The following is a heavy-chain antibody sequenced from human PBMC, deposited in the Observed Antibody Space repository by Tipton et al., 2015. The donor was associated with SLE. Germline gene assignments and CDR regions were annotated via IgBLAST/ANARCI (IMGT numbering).Heavy chain of an antibody. V-gene: IGHV1-8*01. CDR2: MNPNSGNT. D-gene: IGHD6-6*01. Sequence: QLVQSGAEGKKPGASVKVSCKASGYTFTSYDINWGRQATGQGLEWMGWMNPNSGNTGYAQKFQGRVTMTRNTSISTAYMELSSLRSEDTAVYYCARGEYSSSKDAFDIWGQGTMVTVSS. J-gene: IGHJ3*02. CDR1: GYTFTSYD. CDR3: ARGEYSSSKDAFDI.